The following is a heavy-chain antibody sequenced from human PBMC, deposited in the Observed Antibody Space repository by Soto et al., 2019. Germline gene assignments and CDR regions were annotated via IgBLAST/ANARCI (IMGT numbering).Heavy chain of an antibody. V-gene: IGHV4-34*01. J-gene: IGHJ4*02. CDR1: GGSFSGYY. D-gene: IGHD5-12*01. CDR2: INHSGST. Sequence: PSETLSLTCAVYGGSFSGYYWSWIRQPPGKGLEWIGEINHSGSTNYNPSLKSRVTISVDTSKNQFSLKLSSVTAADTAVYYCARGGYVPREPQRNYYFDYWGQGTLVTVSS. CDR3: ARGGYVPREPQRNYYFDY.